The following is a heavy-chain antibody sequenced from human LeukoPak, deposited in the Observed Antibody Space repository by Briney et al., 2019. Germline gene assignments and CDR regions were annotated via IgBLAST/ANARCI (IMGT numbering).Heavy chain of an antibody. D-gene: IGHD5-18*01. CDR3: YSYVINDWSRTGLGAYPTKYYYHMDV. CDR1: GGSFSDYY. Sequence: PSETLSLTCAVYGGSFSDYYWGWIRQPPGKGLEWIGEINPSGSTNYSPSLKSRVTISVDTSKNQFSLKLSSVAAADTAVYFGYSYVINDWSRTGLGAYPTKYYYHMDVWDKGATDTVSS. V-gene: IGHV4-34*01. CDR2: INPSGST. J-gene: IGHJ6*03.